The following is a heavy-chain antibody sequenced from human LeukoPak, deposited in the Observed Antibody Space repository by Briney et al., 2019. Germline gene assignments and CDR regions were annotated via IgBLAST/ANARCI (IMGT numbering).Heavy chain of an antibody. CDR2: INTDGTTP. D-gene: IGHD1-26*01. V-gene: IGHV3-74*01. J-gene: IGHJ4*02. CDR3: ARVISGTCHFDS. Sequence: PGGSLRLSCAASGFTFSSSWMHWVRHAPGEGLVYVSRINTDGTTPLYAASVKGRFTISRDNAKNTLYLQMSSLRAEDTAVYYCARVISGTCHFDSWSQGVLVIVST. CDR1: GFTFSSSW.